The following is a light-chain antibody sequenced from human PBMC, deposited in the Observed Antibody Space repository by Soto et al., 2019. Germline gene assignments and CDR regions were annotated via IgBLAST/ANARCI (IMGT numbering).Light chain of an antibody. V-gene: IGKV3-15*01. CDR2: DAS. Sequence: MRQSPDPLSVSPGERATLSCRASQNIDNKLVWYQQKPGQVPRLLIYDASTRATGIPARFSGSGSGTEFTLTISSLQSEDFAFYYCQQFHYWWTFGQGTKVDIK. CDR3: QQFHYWWT. CDR1: QNIDNK. J-gene: IGKJ1*01.